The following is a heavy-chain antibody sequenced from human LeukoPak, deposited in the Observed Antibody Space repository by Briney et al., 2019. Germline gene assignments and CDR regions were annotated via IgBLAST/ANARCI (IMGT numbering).Heavy chain of an antibody. CDR3: ARQRGCSGGSCYAETYFDY. V-gene: IGHV4-59*08. D-gene: IGHD2-15*01. J-gene: IGHJ4*02. CDR1: GGSISSYY. Sequence: SETLSLTCTVSGGSISSYYWSWIRQPPGKGLEWIGYIYYSGSTNYNPSLKSRVTISVDTSKNQFSLKLSSVTAADTAVYYCARQRGCSGGSCYAETYFDYWGQGTLVTVSS. CDR2: IYYSGST.